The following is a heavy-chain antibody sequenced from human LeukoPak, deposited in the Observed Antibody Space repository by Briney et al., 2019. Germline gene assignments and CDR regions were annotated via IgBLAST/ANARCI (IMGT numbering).Heavy chain of an antibody. D-gene: IGHD2-8*01. CDR1: GFTFSSYW. V-gene: IGHV3-74*03. CDR2: LRSDGTSA. CDR3: ARDFHAVHFDS. Sequence: GGSLRLSCAASGFTFSSYWMSWVRQVSGKGLVCVARLRSDGTSAMYADSVKGRFTISRDNAKNTLFLQMNSLRVEDTAVYYCARDFHAVHFDSWGQGTLVAVSS. J-gene: IGHJ4*02.